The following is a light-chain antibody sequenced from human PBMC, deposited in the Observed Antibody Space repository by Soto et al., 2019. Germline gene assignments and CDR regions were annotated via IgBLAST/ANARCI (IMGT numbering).Light chain of an antibody. Sequence: QSALTQPASVSGSPGQSITISCTGTSSDVGSYNLVSWYQQHPGKAPKLMIYEVSKRPSGVSNRFSGSKPGNTASLTISGLQAEYEADYYCCSYAGSSTHYVFGTGTKVTVL. CDR1: SSDVGSYNL. CDR3: CSYAGSSTHYV. J-gene: IGLJ1*01. CDR2: EVS. V-gene: IGLV2-23*02.